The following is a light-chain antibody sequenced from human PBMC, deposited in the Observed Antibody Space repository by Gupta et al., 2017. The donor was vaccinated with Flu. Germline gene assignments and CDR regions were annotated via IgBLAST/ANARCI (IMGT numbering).Light chain of an antibody. J-gene: IGKJ2*01. V-gene: IGKV3-11*01. CDR2: DAS. CDR1: QSVSSY. CDR3: QQRSTWPPHT. Sequence: EIVLTQSPATLSLSPGERATLSCRASQSVSSYLAWYQQKPGQAPRLLIYDASNRATGIPAWCSGSGYGTDFTLTISSREPEDFAVYYCQQRSTWPPHTFGQGTKMEIK.